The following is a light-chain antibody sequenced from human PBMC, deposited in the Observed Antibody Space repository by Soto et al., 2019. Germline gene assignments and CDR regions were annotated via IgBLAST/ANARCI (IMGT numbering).Light chain of an antibody. V-gene: IGLV2-14*01. J-gene: IGLJ1*01. CDR3: SSYTSSSTLV. CDR2: EVS. Sequence: QSALTQPASVSGSPGQSITISCTGTSSDVGGYNYVSWYQQHPGKAPKLMIYEVSNRPSGVSNRFSGSKSGNTGSLSISGLQAEDEVDYYCSSYTSSSTLVFGTGTKVTVL. CDR1: SSDVGGYNY.